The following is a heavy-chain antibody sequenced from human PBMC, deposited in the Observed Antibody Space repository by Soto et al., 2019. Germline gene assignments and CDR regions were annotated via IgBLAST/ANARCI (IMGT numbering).Heavy chain of an antibody. V-gene: IGHV4-34*01. D-gene: IGHD1-26*01. CDR2: INHSGST. CDR1: GGSFSGYY. J-gene: IGHJ6*02. CDR3: ATSSGSSYYYYGMDV. Sequence: SETLSLTCAVYGGSFSGYYWSWIRQPPGKGLEWIGEINHSGSTNYNPSLKSRVTISVDTSKNQFSQKLSSVTAADTAVYYCATSSGSSYYYYGMDVWGQGTTVTVSS.